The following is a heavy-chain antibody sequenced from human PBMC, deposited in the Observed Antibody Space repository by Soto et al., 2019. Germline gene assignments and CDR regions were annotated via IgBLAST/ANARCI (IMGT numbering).Heavy chain of an antibody. CDR2: ISAYNGNT. Sequence: GASGKVSWKGSGYTFTSYGISWVRQAPGQGLGWMGWISAYNGNTKYAQKLQGRVTMTTDTSTSTAYMELRSLRSADTDVYYCARDPITVVPAAINGPNWFDPQGQATPVTASS. V-gene: IGHV1-18*01. CDR3: ARDPITVVPAAINGPNWFDP. J-gene: IGHJ5*02. D-gene: IGHD2-2*01. CDR1: GYTFTSYG.